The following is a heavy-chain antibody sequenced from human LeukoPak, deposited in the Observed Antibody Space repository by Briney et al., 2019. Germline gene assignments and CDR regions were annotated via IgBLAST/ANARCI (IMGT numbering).Heavy chain of an antibody. CDR1: GGTFGSYA. CDR3: ATSPYYDFWSGHNGAFDI. CDR2: IIPIFSTA. V-gene: IGHV1-69*01. J-gene: IGHJ3*02. Sequence: GSSVKVSCXASGGTFGSYAISWVGQAPGQGLEWMGGIIPIFSTANYAQKFQGRVTITADESTSPVYMELSSLRSEDTAVYYCATSPYYDFWSGHNGAFDIWGQGTMVIVSS. D-gene: IGHD3-3*01.